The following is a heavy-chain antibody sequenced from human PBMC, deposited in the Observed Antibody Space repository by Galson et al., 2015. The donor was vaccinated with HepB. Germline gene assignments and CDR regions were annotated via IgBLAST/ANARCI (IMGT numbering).Heavy chain of an antibody. CDR3: AKEERCSGGSCSYYFDY. D-gene: IGHD2-15*01. V-gene: IGHV3-30*18. J-gene: IGHJ4*02. CDR1: GFTFSSYG. Sequence: SLRLSCAASGFTFSSYGMHWVRQAPGKGLEWVAVISYDGSNKYYADSVKGRFTISRDNSKNTLYLQMNSLRAEDTAVYYCAKEERCSGGSCSYYFDYWGQGTLVTVSS. CDR2: ISYDGSNK.